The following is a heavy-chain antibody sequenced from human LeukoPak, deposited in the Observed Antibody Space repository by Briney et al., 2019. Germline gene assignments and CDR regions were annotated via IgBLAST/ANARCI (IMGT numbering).Heavy chain of an antibody. V-gene: IGHV3-11*01. CDR2: ISSSGRSI. CDR3: AKARFAISDFDY. CDR1: GFTFSDYY. D-gene: IGHD3-9*01. Sequence: GSLRLSCAAPGFTFSDYYMSWVRQAPGKGLEWISYISSSGRSIYYADSVMSLFTNSRNNSKNTLYLQMNSLRAEDTAVYCCAKARFAISDFDYWGQGTLVTVSS. J-gene: IGHJ4*02.